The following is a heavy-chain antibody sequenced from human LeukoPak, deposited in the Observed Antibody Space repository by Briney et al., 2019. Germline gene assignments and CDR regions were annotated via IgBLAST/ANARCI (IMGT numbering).Heavy chain of an antibody. CDR1: GFTFSSYS. CDR2: ISSSSSYI. V-gene: IGHV3-21*01. D-gene: IGHD6-13*01. J-gene: IGHJ4*02. Sequence: GGSLRLSCAASGFTFSSYSMNWVRQAPGKGLEWVSSISSSSSYIYYADSVKGRFTISRDDAKNSLYLQMNSLRAEDTAVYYCARRDSSSWDYWGQGTLVTVSS. CDR3: ARRDSSSWDY.